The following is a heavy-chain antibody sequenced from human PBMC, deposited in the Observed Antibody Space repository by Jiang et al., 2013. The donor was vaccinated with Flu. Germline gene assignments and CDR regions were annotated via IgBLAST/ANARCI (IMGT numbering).Heavy chain of an antibody. CDR2: INPSGGST. J-gene: IGHJ5*02. D-gene: IGHD1-1*01. CDR1: GFTFTTYY. CDR3: ARDKTGTTSYFDP. V-gene: IGHV1-46*01. Sequence: VKKPGASVNISCKASGFTFTTYYIHWVRQAPGQGLEWMGLINPSGGSTSSSQKFQGRVAMTRDTSTSTVYMELGSLRSEDTAVYYCARDKTGTTSYFDPWGQGTLVIVSS.